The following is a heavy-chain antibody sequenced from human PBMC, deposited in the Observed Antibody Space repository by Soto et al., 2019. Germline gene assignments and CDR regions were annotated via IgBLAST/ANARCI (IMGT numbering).Heavy chain of an antibody. Sequence: GSLRLSCVASVFTVSNNYMSWVRQAPGKGLEWVSVSYSGGSTDYADSVKGRFTISRDNSKNTLYLQMNSLRADDTAVYYCARARDGYNFLYEPTWGQGTLVTVSS. J-gene: IGHJ4*02. CDR3: ARARDGYNFLYEPT. D-gene: IGHD5-12*01. CDR2: SYSGGST. CDR1: VFTVSNNY. V-gene: IGHV3-53*01.